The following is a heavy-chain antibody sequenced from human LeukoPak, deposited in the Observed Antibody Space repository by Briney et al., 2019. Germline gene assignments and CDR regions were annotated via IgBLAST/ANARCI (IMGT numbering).Heavy chain of an antibody. J-gene: IGHJ4*02. CDR2: IRGGGEI. V-gene: IGHV3-23*01. Sequence: GGSLRLSCAASGFSFRDYAMSWVSQAQARGTELVSSIRGGGEIFYADSVKGRFTLSRDDSRNTVYLQLNNLRVEDTAIYYCAKANWVSNADAVWWGQGTQVTVSS. CDR1: GFSFRDYA. CDR3: AKANWVSNADAVW. D-gene: IGHD1-1*01.